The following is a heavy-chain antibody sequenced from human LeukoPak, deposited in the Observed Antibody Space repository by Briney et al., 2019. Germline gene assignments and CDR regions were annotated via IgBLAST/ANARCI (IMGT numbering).Heavy chain of an antibody. Sequence: AGTLSLTCAVSGGSISSHLWNWIRQTPGKGLEWLGRISYSGATIYTPSLKSRITISVDTSKDQFFLKLSSVTAADTAVYYCARRQTEAAGYADNGNWLDPWGQGTLVTVSP. V-gene: IGHV4-59*08. J-gene: IGHJ5*02. CDR1: GGSISSHL. CDR3: ARRQTEAAGYADNGNWLDP. D-gene: IGHD5-12*01. CDR2: ISYSGAT.